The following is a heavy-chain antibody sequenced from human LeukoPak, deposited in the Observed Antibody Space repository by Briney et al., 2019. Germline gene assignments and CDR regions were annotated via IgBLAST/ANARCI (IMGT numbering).Heavy chain of an antibody. CDR3: ASARGYDFWSGYYPPRD. Sequence: GRSLRLSCAASGFTFSSYGMHWVRQAPGKGLEWVAVIWYDGSNKYYADSAKGRFTISRDNSKNTLYLQMNSLRAEDTAVYYCASARGYDFWSGYYPPRDWGQGTLVTVSS. V-gene: IGHV3-33*01. D-gene: IGHD3-3*01. J-gene: IGHJ4*02. CDR2: IWYDGSNK. CDR1: GFTFSSYG.